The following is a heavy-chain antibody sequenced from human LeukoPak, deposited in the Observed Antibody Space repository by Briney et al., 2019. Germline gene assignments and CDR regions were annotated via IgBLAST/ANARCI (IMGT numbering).Heavy chain of an antibody. CDR2: IKQHGSEK. CDR3: ARDGLVVAGTFFDY. CDR1: GFTFSSFW. J-gene: IGHJ4*02. D-gene: IGHD2-15*01. Sequence: GGSLRLSCAASGFTFSSFWMSWVRQAPGKGLEWVANIKQHGSEKYYVDSVKGRFTISRDNAKNSLYLQMNSLRAEDTAVYYCARDGLVVAGTFFDYWGQGTLVTVSS. V-gene: IGHV3-7*03.